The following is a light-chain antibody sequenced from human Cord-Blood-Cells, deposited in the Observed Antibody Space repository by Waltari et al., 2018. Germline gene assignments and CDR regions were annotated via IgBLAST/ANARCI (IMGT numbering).Light chain of an antibody. CDR3: QQYDNLPLT. CDR1: QDISNY. CDR2: DAS. Sequence: DLQMTQSPSSLSVSVGDSVTITCQASQDISNYLNWYQQKPGKAPKLLIYDASNLETGVPSRFSGSGSGTDFTFTINSLQPEDIATYYCQQYDNLPLTFGPGTKVDIK. V-gene: IGKV1-33*01. J-gene: IGKJ3*01.